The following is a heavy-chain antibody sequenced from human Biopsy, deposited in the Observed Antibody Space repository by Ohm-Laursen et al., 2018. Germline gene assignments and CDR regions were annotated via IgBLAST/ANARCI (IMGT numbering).Heavy chain of an antibody. CDR1: GYTFTSHD. D-gene: IGHD1-26*01. Sequence: GASVKVSCKASGYTFTSHDINWVRQATGQGLEWMGWMSPITGNTVYAQRFQDRVTMTSDTSTGTAYMELTSLTSDDTAVYFCARWETTLGRSLDSWGQGTLVAVSS. CDR3: ARWETTLGRSLDS. V-gene: IGHV1-8*01. CDR2: MSPITGNT. J-gene: IGHJ4*02.